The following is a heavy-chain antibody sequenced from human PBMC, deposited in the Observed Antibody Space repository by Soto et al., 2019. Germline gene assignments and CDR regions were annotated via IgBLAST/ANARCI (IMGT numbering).Heavy chain of an antibody. CDR2: ISSSSSYI. CDR1: GFTFSSYS. CDR3: AREEVTALSYGMDV. J-gene: IGHJ6*02. V-gene: IGHV3-21*01. D-gene: IGHD2-21*02. Sequence: PGGSLRLSCAASGFTFSSYSMNWVRQAPGKGLEWVSSISSSSSYIYYADSVKGRFTISRDNAKNSLYLQMNSLRAEDTAVYYCAREEVTALSYGMDVWGQGTTVTVSS.